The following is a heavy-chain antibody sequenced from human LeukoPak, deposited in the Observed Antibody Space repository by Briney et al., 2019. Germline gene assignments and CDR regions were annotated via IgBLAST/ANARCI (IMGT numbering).Heavy chain of an antibody. CDR2: IYYSGST. CDR1: GGSISSGVYY. CDR3: ASLTTANGIDY. Sequence: SQTLSLTCTVSGGSISSGVYYWSWIRQPPRQGLEWIGYIYYSGSTNYNPSLKSRVTISVDTSKNQFSLKLSSVTAADTAVYYCASLTTANGIDYWGQGTLVTVSS. V-gene: IGHV4-61*08. D-gene: IGHD4-17*01. J-gene: IGHJ4*02.